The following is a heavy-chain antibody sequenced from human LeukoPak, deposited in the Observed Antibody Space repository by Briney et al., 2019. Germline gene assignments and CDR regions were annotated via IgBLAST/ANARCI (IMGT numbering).Heavy chain of an antibody. D-gene: IGHD3-10*01. J-gene: IGHJ5*02. Sequence: SVKVSCKASGGTFSSYAISWVRQAPGQGLEWMGGIIPIFGTANYAQKFQGRVMITTDESTSTAYMELSSLRSEDTAVYYCARESMVRGVTTNWFDPWGQGTLVTVSS. CDR3: ARESMVRGVTTNWFDP. CDR1: GGTFSSYA. V-gene: IGHV1-69*05. CDR2: IIPIFGTA.